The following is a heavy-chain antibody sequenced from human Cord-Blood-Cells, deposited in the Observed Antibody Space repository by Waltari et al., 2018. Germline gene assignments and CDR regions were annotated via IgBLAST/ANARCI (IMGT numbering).Heavy chain of an antibody. V-gene: IGHV4-34*01. Sequence: QVQLQQWGAGLLKPSETLSLTCAVHGGSFSGYYWSWIRQPPGKGLEWIGEINHSGSTNYNPSLKSRVTISVDTSKNQFSLKLSSVTAADTAVYYCARGDYYDSSGYYSAFDIWGQGTMVTVSS. D-gene: IGHD3-22*01. CDR1: GGSFSGYY. CDR3: ARGDYYDSSGYYSAFDI. CDR2: INHSGST. J-gene: IGHJ3*02.